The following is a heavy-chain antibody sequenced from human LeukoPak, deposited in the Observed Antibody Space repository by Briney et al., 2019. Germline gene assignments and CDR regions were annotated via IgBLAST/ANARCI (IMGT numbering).Heavy chain of an antibody. CDR2: IVVGSGST. CDR1: GFTFTSSA. D-gene: IGHD6-6*01. V-gene: IGHV1-58*01. Sequence: ASVKVSCKASGFTFTSSAVQWVRQARGQRLEWIGWIVVGSGSTNYAQKFQGRVTMTRDTSTSTVYMELSSLRAEDTAVYYCARAGEYSSSFHDAFDIWGQGTMVTVSS. CDR3: ARAGEYSSSFHDAFDI. J-gene: IGHJ3*02.